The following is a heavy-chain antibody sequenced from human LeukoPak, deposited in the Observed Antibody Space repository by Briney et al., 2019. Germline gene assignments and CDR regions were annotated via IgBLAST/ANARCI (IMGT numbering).Heavy chain of an antibody. D-gene: IGHD3-10*01. CDR3: ANPRGIGEY. J-gene: IGHJ4*02. CDR1: GFTFSTYS. V-gene: IGHV3-48*04. CDR2: ISSNGGTI. Sequence: GGSLRLSCAASGFTFSTYSMNWVRQAPGKGLEWISYISSNGGTIYYADSVKGRFTISRDNAKNSLYLQMNSLRAEDTAVYYCANPRGIGEYWGQGTLVTVSS.